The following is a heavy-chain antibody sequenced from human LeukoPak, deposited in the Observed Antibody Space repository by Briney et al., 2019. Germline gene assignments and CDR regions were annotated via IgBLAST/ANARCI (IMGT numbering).Heavy chain of an antibody. Sequence: SETLSLTCTVAGVSINSDNYYWTWIRQHPGKGLEWIGFIFYTGSTSYNRSLKSRVAISTDTSTNQFSLRLISVTAADTAVYYCAGGKGQQTPDWFDPWGQGTQVTVSS. D-gene: IGHD3-16*01. V-gene: IGHV4-31*03. CDR2: IFYTGST. CDR1: GVSINSDNYY. J-gene: IGHJ5*02. CDR3: AGGKGQQTPDWFDP.